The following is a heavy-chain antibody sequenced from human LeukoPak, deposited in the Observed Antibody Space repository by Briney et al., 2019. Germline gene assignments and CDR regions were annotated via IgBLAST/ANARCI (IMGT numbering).Heavy chain of an antibody. CDR1: GFTVSTNY. J-gene: IGHJ4*02. Sequence: PGGSLRLSCAASGFTVSTNYMTWVRQAPGKGLEWVSVISSAGSTYYADSVKGRFTISRDNSKNTLYLQMTSLREEDAAVYYCASQTTVKYYFDSWGQGTLVTVSS. V-gene: IGHV3-53*01. CDR2: ISSAGST. D-gene: IGHD4-17*01. CDR3: ASQTTVKYYFDS.